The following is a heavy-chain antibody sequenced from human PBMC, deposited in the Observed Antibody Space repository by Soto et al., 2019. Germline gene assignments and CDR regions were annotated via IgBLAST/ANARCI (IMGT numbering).Heavy chain of an antibody. D-gene: IGHD3-22*01. CDR3: ARDIFDYESSGYLFDY. J-gene: IGHJ4*02. Sequence: ASVKVSCKASGYIFASYGISWVRQAPGQGLEWMGWISAYSGNTNYAQNFQGRVTMTEDTSTSTAYMELRSLRSDDTAVFYCARDIFDYESSGYLFDYWGQGTLVTVS. CDR2: ISAYSGNT. CDR1: GYIFASYG. V-gene: IGHV1-18*01.